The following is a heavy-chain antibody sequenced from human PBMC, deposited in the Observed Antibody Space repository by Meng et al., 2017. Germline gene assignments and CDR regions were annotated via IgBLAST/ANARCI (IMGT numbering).Heavy chain of an antibody. D-gene: IGHD3-3*01. V-gene: IGHV4-59*01. J-gene: IGHJ4*02. CDR2: IYYSGST. CDR1: GGSMCSYY. Sequence: QLQQSVPRQVKPSGPLSLPCTFSGGSMCSYYLSWIRQPPGKGLEWIGYIYYSGSTNYNPSLKIRVTISVDTSKNQFSLKLSSVTAADTAVYYCAGGYDFWSGQYYFDYWGQGTLVTVSS. CDR3: AGGYDFWSGQYYFDY.